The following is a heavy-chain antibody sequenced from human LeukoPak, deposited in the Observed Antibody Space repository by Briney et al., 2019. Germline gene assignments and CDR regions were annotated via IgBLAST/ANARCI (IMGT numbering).Heavy chain of an antibody. CDR2: IYSGGST. J-gene: IGHJ4*02. CDR3: ARGIYSGSAYPAPFDY. D-gene: IGHD3-22*01. V-gene: IGHV3-53*01. CDR1: GFTVSGNY. Sequence: PGGSVRLSCEVSGFTVSGNYMSWVRQAPGKGLEWVSVIYSGGSTYNADSVKGRFTISRDTSKNTLYLQMNSLRAEDAAVYYCARGIYSGSAYPAPFDYWGQGTLVTVSS.